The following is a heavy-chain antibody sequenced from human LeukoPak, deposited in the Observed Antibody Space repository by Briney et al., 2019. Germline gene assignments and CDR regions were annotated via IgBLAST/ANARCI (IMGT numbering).Heavy chain of an antibody. CDR2: FSGSGGDT. J-gene: IGHJ4*02. Sequence: GGSLRLSCAASGFTFSSYAMSWVRQAPGKGLEWVSAFSGSGGDTCYADSVKGRFAISRDNSKNTLYLQMNSLRAEDTAVYYCAKSGYNRFDYWGQGTLVTVSS. V-gene: IGHV3-23*01. CDR3: AKSGYNRFDY. D-gene: IGHD5-24*01. CDR1: GFTFSSYA.